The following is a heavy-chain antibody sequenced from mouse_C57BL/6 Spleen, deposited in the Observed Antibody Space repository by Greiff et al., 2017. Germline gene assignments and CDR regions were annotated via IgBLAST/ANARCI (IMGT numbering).Heavy chain of an antibody. Sequence: VQLQQPGAELVRPGTSVKLSCKASGYTFTSYWMHWVKQRPRQGLEWIGVIDPSDSYTNYNQKFKGKATLTVDTSSSTAYMQLSSLTSEDSAVYYCARFPYYFLDYWGQGTTLTVSS. CDR3: ARFPYYFLDY. J-gene: IGHJ2*01. V-gene: IGHV1-59*01. CDR2: IDPSDSYT. CDR1: GYTFTSYW. D-gene: IGHD1-1*01.